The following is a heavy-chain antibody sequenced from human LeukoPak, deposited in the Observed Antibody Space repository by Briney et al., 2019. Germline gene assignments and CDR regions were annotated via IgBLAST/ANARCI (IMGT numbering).Heavy chain of an antibody. J-gene: IGHJ4*02. CDR1: GFTLSNYW. Sequence: TGGSLRLSCAASGFTLSNYWIHWVRQAPGKGLEWVSSISSSSSYIYYADSVKGRFTISRDNAKNSLYLQMNSLRAEDTAVYYCAGGGYSGYDFQPIDYWGQGTLVTVSS. CDR2: ISSSSSYI. D-gene: IGHD5-12*01. V-gene: IGHV3-21*01. CDR3: AGGGYSGYDFQPIDY.